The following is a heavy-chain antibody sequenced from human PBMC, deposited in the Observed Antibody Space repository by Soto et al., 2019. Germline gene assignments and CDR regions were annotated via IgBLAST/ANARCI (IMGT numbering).Heavy chain of an antibody. CDR3: AREVVPAAMDYYYYGMDV. D-gene: IGHD2-2*01. V-gene: IGHV3-30-3*01. CDR2: ISYDGSNK. J-gene: IGHJ6*02. CDR1: GFTFSSYA. Sequence: GGSLRLSCAASGFTFSSYAMHWVRQAPGKGLEWVAVISYDGSNKYYADSVKGRFTISRDNSKNTLYLQMNSLRAEDTAVYYCAREVVPAAMDYYYYGMDVWGQGTTVTVSS.